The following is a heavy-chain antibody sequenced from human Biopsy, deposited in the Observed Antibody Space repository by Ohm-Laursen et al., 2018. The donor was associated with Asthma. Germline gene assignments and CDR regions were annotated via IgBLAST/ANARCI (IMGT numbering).Heavy chain of an antibody. D-gene: IGHD3-22*01. J-gene: IGHJ4*02. V-gene: IGHV3-30*03. CDR3: ARPYYSDRSGYYGY. CDR1: GFIFSNHG. Sequence: SSLRLSCAASGFIFSNHGMHWVRQAPGKGLEWVAVISYDGSNKYYADSVKGRFTVSRDNSKSTLYLQMNSLRAEDTAVYFCARPYYSDRSGYYGYWGQGTLVTVSS. CDR2: ISYDGSNK.